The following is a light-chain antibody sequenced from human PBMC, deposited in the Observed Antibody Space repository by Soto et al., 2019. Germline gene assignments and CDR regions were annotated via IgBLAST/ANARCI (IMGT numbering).Light chain of an antibody. J-gene: IGLJ1*01. CDR1: TRDIAGYNY. CDR3: TSFSSSTSLYV. V-gene: IGLV2-14*01. CDR2: QVT. Sequence: QSVLTQPASVSGSLGQSITISCTGTTRDIAGYNYISWYQQLPGKVPKLLIYQVTIRPSGISNRFSGSKSGNTASLTISGLQAEDEAYYYCTSFSSSTSLYVFGTGTKVTVL.